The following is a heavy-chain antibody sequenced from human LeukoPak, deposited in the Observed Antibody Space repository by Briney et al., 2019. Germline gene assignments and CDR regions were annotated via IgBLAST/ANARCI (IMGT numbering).Heavy chain of an antibody. J-gene: IGHJ4*02. CDR3: ARVRVVGATQGRFDY. V-gene: IGHV3-7*01. CDR1: GFTFSSYW. CDR2: IKQDGSEK. Sequence: GGSLRLSCAASGFTFSSYWMSWVRQAPGKGLEWVANIKQDGSEKYYVGSVKGRFTISRDNAKNSLYLQMNSLRAEDTAVYYCARVRVVGATQGRFDYWGQGTLVTVSS. D-gene: IGHD1-26*01.